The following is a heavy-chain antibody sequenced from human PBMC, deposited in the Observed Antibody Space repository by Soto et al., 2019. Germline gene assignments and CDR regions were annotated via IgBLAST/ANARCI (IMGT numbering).Heavy chain of an antibody. CDR1: GFTFSSYA. V-gene: IGHV3-23*01. J-gene: IGHJ4*02. D-gene: IGHD1-26*01. Sequence: EVQLLESGGGLVQPGGSLRLSCAASGFTFSSYAMSWVRQAPGKGLEWVSAISGSGGSTYYADSVKGRFTISRDNSKNTLYVQMNSLRGEDTAVYYCAKDPGEYKVRMGGGQGTLVTVSS. CDR3: AKDPGEYKVRMG. CDR2: ISGSGGST.